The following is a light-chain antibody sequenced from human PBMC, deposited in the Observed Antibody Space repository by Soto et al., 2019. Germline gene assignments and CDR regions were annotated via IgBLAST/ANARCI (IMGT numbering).Light chain of an antibody. CDR2: GAH. Sequence: TQSAAPLSVYAEEGVTLACRASQSVSNKLAWYQQKPGQAPRLLISGAHNRAPGIPDRFSGSESGTDFTLRISRLEPEAFAVYYCQQYGSSVTLGQGTKVDIK. J-gene: IGKJ1*01. CDR3: QQYGSSVT. V-gene: IGKV3-20*01. CDR1: QSVSNK.